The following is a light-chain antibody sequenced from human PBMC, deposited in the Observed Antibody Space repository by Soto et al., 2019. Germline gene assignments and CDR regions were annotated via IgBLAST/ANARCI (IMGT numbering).Light chain of an antibody. CDR2: GAS. Sequence: VMTQSTATLSVTRGGRDTLFCRGSRSVSSNVAWYQQKPGQAPRLLIYGASTRATGIPARFSGSGSETDYTLNIISLEPRHFALYDCQKCGGSSPITFGHGTRLEIK. CDR1: RSVSSN. J-gene: IGKJ5*01. V-gene: IGKV3-15*01. CDR3: QKCGGSSPIT.